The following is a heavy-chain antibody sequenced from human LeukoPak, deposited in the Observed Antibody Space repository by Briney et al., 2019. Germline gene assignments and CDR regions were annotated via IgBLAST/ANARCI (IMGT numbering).Heavy chain of an antibody. J-gene: IGHJ5*02. D-gene: IGHD6-13*01. CDR3: ARGQQLVHEGWFDP. V-gene: IGHV1-46*01. CDR1: GGTFSSYA. CDR2: INPSGGST. Sequence: GASVKVSCKASGGTFSSYAISWVRQAPGQGLEWMGIINPSGGSTSYAQKFQGRVTMTRDMSTSTVYMELSSLRSEDTAVYYCARGQQLVHEGWFDPWGQGTLVTVSS.